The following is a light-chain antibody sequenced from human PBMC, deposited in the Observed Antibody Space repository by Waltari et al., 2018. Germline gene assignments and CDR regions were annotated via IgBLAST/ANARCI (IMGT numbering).Light chain of an antibody. CDR2: KAS. CDR1: ENVNNY. J-gene: IGKJ1*01. Sequence: DIQMTQSPSSLSASVGDRVTITCRASENVNNYLNWYQQKAGKAPKLLILKASTLQSGVPSRFSGSGSGTDYTFTISSLQSEDVAIYYCQQVYGTPRTFGQGTKVEIK. CDR3: QQVYGTPRT. V-gene: IGKV1-39*01.